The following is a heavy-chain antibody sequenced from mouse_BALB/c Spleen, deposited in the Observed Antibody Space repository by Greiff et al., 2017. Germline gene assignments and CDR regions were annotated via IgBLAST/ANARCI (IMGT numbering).Heavy chain of an antibody. V-gene: IGHV14-3*02. D-gene: IGHD2-1*01. J-gene: IGHJ2*01. CDR2: IDPANGNT. Sequence: VQLQQSGAELVKPGASVKLSCTASGFNIKDTYMHWVKQRPEQGLEWIGRIDPANGNTKYDPKFQGKATITADTSSNTAYLQLSSLTSEDTAVYYCAPIYYGNRGLDYWGQGTTLTVSS. CDR3: APIYYGNRGLDY. CDR1: GFNIKDTY.